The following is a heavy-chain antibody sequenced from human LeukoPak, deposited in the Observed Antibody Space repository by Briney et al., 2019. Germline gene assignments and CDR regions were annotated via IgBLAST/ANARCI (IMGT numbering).Heavy chain of an antibody. Sequence: GSLRLSCAASGFTFDDYGMSWVRQAPGKGLEWGSGINWNGGSTGYADSVKGRFNISRDNANRMLSLHINSLRVEDSAIYYCARGGKLEPTALASWGQGSLVVVSS. CDR3: ARGGKLEPTALAS. CDR2: INWNGGST. CDR1: GFTFDDYG. V-gene: IGHV3-20*04. J-gene: IGHJ5*02. D-gene: IGHD2-21*02.